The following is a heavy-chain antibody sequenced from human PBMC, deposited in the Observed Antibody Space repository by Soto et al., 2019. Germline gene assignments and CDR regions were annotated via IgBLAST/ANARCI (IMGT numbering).Heavy chain of an antibody. D-gene: IGHD3-10*01. CDR3: AKGYYGSGSYDY. CDR2: ISGDSGST. J-gene: IGHJ4*02. CDR1: GLTLSISV. V-gene: IGHV3-23*01. Sequence: GSLGLSCAACGLTLSISVMTWVCQAPGKGLEWVSGISGDSGSTYYTDSVKGRFTISRDNSKNTLYLQMNSLRVEDTAVYHCAKGYYGSGSYDYWGQGTLVTVSS.